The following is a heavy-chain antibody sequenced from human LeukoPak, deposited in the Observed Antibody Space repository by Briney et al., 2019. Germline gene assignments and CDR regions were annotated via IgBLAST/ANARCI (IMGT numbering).Heavy chain of an antibody. J-gene: IGHJ4*02. CDR3: ARVSYDTSGYPHDY. CDR2: IYYSGST. Sequence: PSETLSLTCTVSGGSISSYYWSWIRQPPGKGLEWIGYIYYSGSTNYNPSLKSRVTISVDTSKNQFSLKLNPVTAADTAVYYCARVSYDTSGYPHDYWGQGTLVTVSS. D-gene: IGHD3-22*01. V-gene: IGHV4-59*01. CDR1: GGSISSYY.